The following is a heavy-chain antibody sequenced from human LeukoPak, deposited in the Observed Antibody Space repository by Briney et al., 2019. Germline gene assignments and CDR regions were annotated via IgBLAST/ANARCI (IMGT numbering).Heavy chain of an antibody. D-gene: IGHD1-26*01. J-gene: IGHJ4*02. V-gene: IGHV3-30*02. Sequence: GGSLRLSCAASGFTFSSYGMHWVRQAPGKGLEWVAFIRYDGSNKYYADSVKGRFTISRDNSKNSLYLQMNSLRAEDTAVYYCARDVGAETYYFDYWGQGTLVTVSS. CDR1: GFTFSSYG. CDR3: ARDVGAETYYFDY. CDR2: IRYDGSNK.